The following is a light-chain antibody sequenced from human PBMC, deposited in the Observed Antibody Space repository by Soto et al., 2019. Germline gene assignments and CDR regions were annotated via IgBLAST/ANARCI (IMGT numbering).Light chain of an antibody. Sequence: DIQMTQSPSTLSSFLGDSVTITCRASQSISNWLAWYQQKPGKAPKLLIYDVSTLGSGVQSRFSGSGSGTDFTLTIRGLQPDDSATYYCKQYNTFWTCGQGTKVDIK. J-gene: IGKJ1*01. CDR2: DVS. CDR1: QSISNW. V-gene: IGKV1-5*01. CDR3: KQYNTFWT.